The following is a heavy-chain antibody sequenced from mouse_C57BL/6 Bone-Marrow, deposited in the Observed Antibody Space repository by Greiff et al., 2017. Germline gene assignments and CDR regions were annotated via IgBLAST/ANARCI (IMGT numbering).Heavy chain of an antibody. CDR1: GYSITSGYY. D-gene: IGHD3-2*02. CDR2: ISYDGSN. Sequence: ESGPGLVKPSQSLSLTCSVTGYSITSGYYWNWIRQFPGNILEWMGFISYDGSNNYTPSLQNRNSITRDTSENQFFLKLNSGTTEDTATYYCARGLRARGYYAMDCWGQGTSVTVSS. V-gene: IGHV3-6*01. CDR3: ARGLRARGYYAMDC. J-gene: IGHJ4*01.